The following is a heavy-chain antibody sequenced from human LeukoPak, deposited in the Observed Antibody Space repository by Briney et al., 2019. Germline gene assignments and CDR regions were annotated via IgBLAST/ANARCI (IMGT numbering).Heavy chain of an antibody. CDR1: GGSISGSSYY. Sequence: SETLSLTCTVSGGSISGSSYYWGWIRQPPGQGLEGIGSIYYSGSTYYKPSLKSRVTISLDTSKNHFYLKLSSVTAADTAVYYCARGSYDILTGYSTLGEYWGQGTLVTVSS. J-gene: IGHJ4*02. D-gene: IGHD3-9*01. V-gene: IGHV4-39*02. CDR2: IYYSGST. CDR3: ARGSYDILTGYSTLGEY.